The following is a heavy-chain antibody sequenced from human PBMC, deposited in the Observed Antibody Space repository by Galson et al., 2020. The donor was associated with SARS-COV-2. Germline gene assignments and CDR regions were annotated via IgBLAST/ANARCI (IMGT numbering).Heavy chain of an antibody. J-gene: IGHJ6*02. V-gene: IGHV1-2*02. Sequence: ASAKVSCKASGYPFSDYYVHWVRQAPGQGLEWMGWINPKTGGTGYAQKFQGRVTITRDTSISTAYMDLRSLRSDDTAVYFCARVKIRFLEWVLTGGMGGWGQGTTVTVSS. CDR3: ARVKIRFLEWVLTGGMGG. D-gene: IGHD3-3*01. CDR2: INPKTGGT. CDR1: GYPFSDYY.